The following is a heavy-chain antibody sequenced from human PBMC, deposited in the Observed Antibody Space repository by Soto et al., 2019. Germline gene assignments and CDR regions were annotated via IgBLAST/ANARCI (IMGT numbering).Heavy chain of an antibody. D-gene: IGHD3-10*01. CDR3: AGSRITMVPYGMDV. Sequence: ASVKVSCKASGYTFTSYAMHWVRQAPGQRLEWMGWINAGNGNTKYSQKFQGRVTITRDTTASTAYMELSSLRSEDTAVYYCAGSRITMVPYGMDVWGQGTTVTVSS. CDR1: GYTFTSYA. CDR2: INAGNGNT. V-gene: IGHV1-3*01. J-gene: IGHJ6*02.